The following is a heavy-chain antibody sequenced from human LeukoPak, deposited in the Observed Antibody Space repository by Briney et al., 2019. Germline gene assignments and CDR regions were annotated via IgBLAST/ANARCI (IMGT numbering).Heavy chain of an antibody. CDR1: GFTFSSYA. CDR3: AKDQRYCTNGVCHRPFDY. D-gene: IGHD2-8*01. CDR2: ISGSGGST. J-gene: IGHJ4*02. V-gene: IGHV3-23*01. Sequence: GGSLRLSCAASGFTFSSYAMSWVRQAPGPGLEWVSAISGSGGSTYYADSVKGRFTISRDNSKNTLYLQMNSLRAEDTAVYYCAKDQRYCTNGVCHRPFDYWGQGTLVTVSS.